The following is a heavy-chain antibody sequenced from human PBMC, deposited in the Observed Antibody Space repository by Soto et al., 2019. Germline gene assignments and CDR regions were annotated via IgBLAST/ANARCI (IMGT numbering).Heavy chain of an antibody. J-gene: IGHJ3*02. CDR2: MSHSGGT. CDR1: GGFVSSGSYY. V-gene: IGHV4-34*01. Sequence: QVQLQQWGAGLLKPSEPLSLTCAVYGGFVSSGSYYWSWIRQPPGKGLEWIGEMSHSGGTHFNPSLKGRVTISVDTSKNQFSLRMSSVTAADTALYYCARVERGTVTTVVDAFDIWGPGTMVTVSS. CDR3: ARVERGTVTTVVDAFDI. D-gene: IGHD1-1*01.